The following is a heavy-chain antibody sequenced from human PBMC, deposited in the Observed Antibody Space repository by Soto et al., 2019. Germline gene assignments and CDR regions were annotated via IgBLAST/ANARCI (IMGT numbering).Heavy chain of an antibody. CDR2: IWSDGSKE. D-gene: IGHD1-26*01. Sequence: QAQLVESGGGVVQPGRSLRLSCAASGLPFSASGMHWVRQAPGKGLEWVAMIWSDGSKEYYADSVKGRFTITRDNSKNMIFPKRDSLRAEEKAVYYCARDKGTTCLDTWGQGNMVTVSS. V-gene: IGHV3-33*01. CDR1: GLPFSASG. CDR3: ARDKGTTCLDT. J-gene: IGHJ5*02.